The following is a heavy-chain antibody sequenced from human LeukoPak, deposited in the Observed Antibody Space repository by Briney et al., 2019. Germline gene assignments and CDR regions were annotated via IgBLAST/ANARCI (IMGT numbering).Heavy chain of an antibody. J-gene: IGHJ4*02. CDR3: ARAPPDYGDYVVWFDY. CDR2: ISSSGSTI. D-gene: IGHD4-17*01. V-gene: IGHV3-11*04. Sequence: GGSLRLSCAASGFTFSDYYMSWIRQAPGKGLEWVSYISSSGSTIYYADSVKGRFTISRDNAKNSLYLQMNSLRAEDTAVYYCARAPPDYGDYVVWFDYWGQGTLVTVSS. CDR1: GFTFSDYY.